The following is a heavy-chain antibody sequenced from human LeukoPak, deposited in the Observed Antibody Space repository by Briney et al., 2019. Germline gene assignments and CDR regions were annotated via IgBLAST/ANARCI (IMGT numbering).Heavy chain of an antibody. CDR3: ARHPSTTQYYYGSGRPKYYFDY. CDR1: GGSISSSSYY. D-gene: IGHD3-10*01. Sequence: PSETLSLTCTVSGGSISSSSYYWSWIRQPPGKGLEWIGEINQSGSTNYNPSLKSRVTISVDTSKNQFSLKLSSVTAADTAVYYCARHPSTTQYYYGSGRPKYYFDYWGQGTLVTVSS. CDR2: INQSGST. V-gene: IGHV4-39*01. J-gene: IGHJ4*02.